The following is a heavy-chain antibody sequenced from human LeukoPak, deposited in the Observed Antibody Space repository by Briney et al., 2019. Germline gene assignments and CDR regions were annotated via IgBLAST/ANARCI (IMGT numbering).Heavy chain of an antibody. J-gene: IGHJ4*02. D-gene: IGHD1-26*01. CDR3: AKGLSESIYDALDS. CDR1: GFTFSNYA. V-gene: IGHV3-23*01. CDR2: ISYSGGST. Sequence: GGSLRLSCTATGFTFSNYAMSWVRQAPGKGLEWVSGISYSGGSTYYADSVKGQFTISRDNSKNTLYLQMNSLRAEDTAVYYCAKGLSESIYDALDSWGQGTLVTVSS.